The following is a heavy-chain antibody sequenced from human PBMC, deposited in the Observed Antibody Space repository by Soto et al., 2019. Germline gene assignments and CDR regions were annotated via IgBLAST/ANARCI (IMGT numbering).Heavy chain of an antibody. V-gene: IGHV3-9*01. CDR3: AKDKGYNWNDVAAFDI. CDR1: GFTFHDFA. D-gene: IGHD1-20*01. J-gene: IGHJ3*02. CDR2: ISWNSGSM. Sequence: VQLVESGGGLVQPGKSLRISCAASGFTFHDFAMHWVRQAPGKGLEWVSGISWNSGSMGYADSVNGRVTISRDNAMISLYLQMNSLRAEDTALYYCAKDKGYNWNDVAAFDIGGQWTMVTVSS.